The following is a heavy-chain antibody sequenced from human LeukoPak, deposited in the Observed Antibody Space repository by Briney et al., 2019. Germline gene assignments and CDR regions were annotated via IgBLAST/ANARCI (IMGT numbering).Heavy chain of an antibody. D-gene: IGHD3-22*01. CDR1: GGTFSSYA. V-gene: IGHV1-69*05. J-gene: IGHJ4*02. CDR3: ARDPPYYYDSSGPHYYFDY. Sequence: SVKVSCKASGGTFSSYAISWVRQAPGQGLEWMGGIIPIFGTANYAQKFQGRVTMTRDTSTSTVYMELSSLRSEDTAVYYCARDPPYYYDSSGPHYYFDYWGQGTLVTVSS. CDR2: IIPIFGTA.